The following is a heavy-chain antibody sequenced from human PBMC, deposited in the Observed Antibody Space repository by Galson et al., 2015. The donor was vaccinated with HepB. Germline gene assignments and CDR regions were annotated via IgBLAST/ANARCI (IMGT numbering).Heavy chain of an antibody. CDR2: INAGNGNT. CDR3: ARAGRFLEWLFTSYYNYMDV. D-gene: IGHD3-3*01. CDR1: GYSFRSYA. J-gene: IGHJ6*03. V-gene: IGHV1-3*01. Sequence: SVKVSCKASGYSFRSYALHWVRQAPGQRLEWMGWINAGNGNTKYSQKFQGRITLTRDTSAKIAYMELSSLRSEDAAVYYCARAGRFLEWLFTSYYNYMDVWGGGTTVTVSS.